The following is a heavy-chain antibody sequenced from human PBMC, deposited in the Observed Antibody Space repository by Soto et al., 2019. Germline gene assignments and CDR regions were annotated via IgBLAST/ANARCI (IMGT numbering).Heavy chain of an antibody. J-gene: IGHJ5*02. CDR1: GGTFSSYA. Sequence: SVKVSCKASGGTFSSYAISWVRQAPGQGLEWMGGIIPIFGTANYAQKFQGRVTITADESTSTAYMELSSLRSEDTAVYYCAGKYSGCAGWFDPWGQGTLVTVSS. CDR2: IIPIFGTA. CDR3: AGKYSGCAGWFDP. V-gene: IGHV1-69*13. D-gene: IGHD5-12*01.